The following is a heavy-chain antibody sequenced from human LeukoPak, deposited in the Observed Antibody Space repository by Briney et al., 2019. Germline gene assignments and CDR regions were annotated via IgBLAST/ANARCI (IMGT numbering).Heavy chain of an antibody. CDR3: ARWGIVVVPAAHFDY. CDR2: INPNSGGT. J-gene: IGHJ4*02. CDR1: GYTFTGYY. Sequence: ASVKVSCKASGYTFTGYYMHWVRQAPGQGLEWMGRINPNSGGTNYAQKFQGRVTMTRDTSISTAYMELSRLRSDDTAVYYCARWGIVVVPAAHFDYWGQGTLVTVSS. D-gene: IGHD2-2*01. V-gene: IGHV1-2*06.